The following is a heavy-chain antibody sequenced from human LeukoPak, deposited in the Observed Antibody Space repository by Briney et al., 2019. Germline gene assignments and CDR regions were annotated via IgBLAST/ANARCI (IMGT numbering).Heavy chain of an antibody. Sequence: GGSLRLSCAASGFTFSSYSMNWVRQAPGKGLEWVSSISSSSSYIYYADSVKGRFTIPRDNAKNSLYLQMNSLRAEDTAVYYCARCHARSGGSWGADVWGQGTTVTVSS. CDR1: GFTFSSYS. CDR3: ARCHARSGGSWGADV. V-gene: IGHV3-21*01. CDR2: ISSSSSYI. D-gene: IGHD2-15*01. J-gene: IGHJ6*02.